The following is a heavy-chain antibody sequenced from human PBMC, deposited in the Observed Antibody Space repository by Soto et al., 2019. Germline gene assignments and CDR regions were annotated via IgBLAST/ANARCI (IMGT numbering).Heavy chain of an antibody. CDR1: GDSISTYY. Sequence: QVQLQESGPGLVKPSETLSLTCTVSGDSISTYYWTCIRQSPGKGLEWIAFLYYGGSTNYNPSLKSRITISVDTSKNQFSLKLNSVTAADTAVYYCARAGRDWGSLDYWGQGTLFTVSS. CDR3: ARAGRDWGSLDY. J-gene: IGHJ4*02. CDR2: LYYGGST. V-gene: IGHV4-59*08. D-gene: IGHD7-27*01.